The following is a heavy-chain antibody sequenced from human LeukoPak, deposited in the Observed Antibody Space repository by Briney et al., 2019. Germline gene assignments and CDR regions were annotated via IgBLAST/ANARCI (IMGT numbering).Heavy chain of an antibody. J-gene: IGHJ4*02. D-gene: IGHD6-19*01. Sequence: GASVKVSCKASGGTFSGYGISWVRQAPGQGLEWMGGIIPRNGTTNSAQKLQGRLTLSADKSTSTVYMELSSLRSEDTAVYYCAYSSGSYWGQGTLVTVSS. CDR1: GGTFSGYG. CDR3: AYSSGSY. V-gene: IGHV1-69*06. CDR2: IIPRNGTT.